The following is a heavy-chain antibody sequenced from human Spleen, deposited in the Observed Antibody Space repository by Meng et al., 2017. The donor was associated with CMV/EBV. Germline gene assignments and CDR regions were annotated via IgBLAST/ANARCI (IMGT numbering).Heavy chain of an antibody. V-gene: IGHV3-33*08. CDR1: GFMFSSYT. CDR2: IWADGSKT. Sequence: GESLKISCAASGFMFSSYTMNWVRQAPGKGLDWVAVIWADGSKTIYADAVQGRFTISRDNTKNMLYLQMNSLRAEDTAMYYCATDSGGSPFEYWGRGTLVTVSS. D-gene: IGHD2-15*01. J-gene: IGHJ4*02. CDR3: ATDSGGSPFEY.